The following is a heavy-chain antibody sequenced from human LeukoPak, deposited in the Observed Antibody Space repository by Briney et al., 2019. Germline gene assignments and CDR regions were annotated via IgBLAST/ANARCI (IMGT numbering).Heavy chain of an antibody. J-gene: IGHJ4*02. CDR2: INHSGST. Sequence: PSETLSLTCAVYGGSFSGYYWSWIRQPPGKGLEWIGEINHSGSTNYNPSLKSRVTISVDTSKNQFSLKLSSVTAADTAVYYCARGQSHTEYYDSSGYYLSLSAHYFDYWGQGTLVTASS. D-gene: IGHD3-22*01. CDR3: ARGQSHTEYYDSSGYYLSLSAHYFDY. CDR1: GGSFSGYY. V-gene: IGHV4-34*01.